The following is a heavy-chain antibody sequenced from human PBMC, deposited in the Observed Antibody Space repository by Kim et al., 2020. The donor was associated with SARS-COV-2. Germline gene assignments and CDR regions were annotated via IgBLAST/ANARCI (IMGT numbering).Heavy chain of an antibody. D-gene: IGHD3-9*01. CDR2: INHSGST. CDR3: ARSSLRYFDWLPPRY. J-gene: IGHJ4*02. V-gene: IGHV4-34*01. CDR1: GGSFSGYY. Sequence: SETLSLTCAVYGGSFSGYYWSWIRQPPGKGLEWIGEINHSGSTNYNPSLKSRVTISVDTSKNQFSLKLSSVTAADTAVYYCARSSLRYFDWLPPRYWGQG.